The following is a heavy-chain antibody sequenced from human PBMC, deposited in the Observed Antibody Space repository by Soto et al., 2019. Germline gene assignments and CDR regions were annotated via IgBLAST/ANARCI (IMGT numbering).Heavy chain of an antibody. D-gene: IGHD3-16*01. J-gene: IGHJ6*03. V-gene: IGHV3-48*01. Sequence: EVQLVESGGGLVQPGGSLRLSCAASGFTFSSYSMNWVRQAPGKGLEWVSYISSSSSTIYYADSVKGRFTISRDNAKNSLYLQMNGLRAEDTAVYYCARDSRGLGIWGRWGEFYYMDVWCKGTTVTVSS. CDR3: ARDSRGLGIWGRWGEFYYMDV. CDR2: ISSSSSTI. CDR1: GFTFSSYS.